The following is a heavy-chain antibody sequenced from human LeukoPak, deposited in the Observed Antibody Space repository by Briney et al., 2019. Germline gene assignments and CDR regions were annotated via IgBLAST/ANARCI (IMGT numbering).Heavy chain of an antibody. Sequence: GGSLRLSCAASRFIFSQYSMNWVRRAPGKGLEWVSHIRSSSETFYADSVKGRFTISRDNARNSLYLQMNNLRGEDTAIYYCARDAGNSGYGCDLWGQGTLVTVSS. V-gene: IGHV3-48*01. D-gene: IGHD5-12*01. J-gene: IGHJ5*02. CDR1: RFIFSQYS. CDR2: IRSSSET. CDR3: ARDAGNSGYGCDL.